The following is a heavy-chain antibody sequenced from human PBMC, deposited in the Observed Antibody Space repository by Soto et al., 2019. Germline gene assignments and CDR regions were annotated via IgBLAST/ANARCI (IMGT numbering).Heavy chain of an antibody. J-gene: IGHJ4*02. D-gene: IGHD2-15*01. CDR3: VRGRPKMAVVVAATLPYCDY. CDR2: IWYDGSKK. Sequence: PGGSLRLFCAASGFTFSTYAMHWVRQAPGKGLEWVAVIWYDGSKKYYADSVKGRFTISRDNSKNTLYLQMNSLGAEDTAVYYCVRGRPKMAVVVAATLPYCDYCGQGTVATVSS. V-gene: IGHV3-33*01. CDR1: GFTFSTYA.